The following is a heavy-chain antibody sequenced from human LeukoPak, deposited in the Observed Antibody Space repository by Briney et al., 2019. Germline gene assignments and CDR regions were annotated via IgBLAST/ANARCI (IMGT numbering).Heavy chain of an antibody. CDR3: ARLNYYSDSSGYYHDF. CDR2: ISSSSSTI. Sequence: PGGSLRLSCAASGFTFSTYSMNWVRQAPGKGLEWVSYISSSSSTIYYADSVKGRFTISRDNAKNSLYLQMNSLRAEDMAVYYCARLNYYSDSSGYYHDFWGQGTLVTVSS. D-gene: IGHD3-22*01. CDR1: GFTFSTYS. J-gene: IGHJ4*02. V-gene: IGHV3-48*01.